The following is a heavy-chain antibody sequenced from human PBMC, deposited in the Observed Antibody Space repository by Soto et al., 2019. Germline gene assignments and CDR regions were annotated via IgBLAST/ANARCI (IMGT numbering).Heavy chain of an antibody. J-gene: IGHJ6*02. CDR2: ISYDGSNQ. CDR1: GFTFSTFA. Sequence: GGSLRLSCAASGFTFSTFAMHWVRQAPCKGLEWVAVISYDGSNQYYAESLKGRFTIARDNSKNTLSLQMSSLRAEDTAVYYCARGGHSSSSPYYYYGMDVWGQGTTVTVSS. V-gene: IGHV3-30*03. D-gene: IGHD6-6*01. CDR3: ARGGHSSSSPYYYYGMDV.